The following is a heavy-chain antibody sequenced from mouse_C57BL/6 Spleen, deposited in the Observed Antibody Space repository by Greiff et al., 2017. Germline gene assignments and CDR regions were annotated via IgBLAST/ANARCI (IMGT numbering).Heavy chain of an antibody. CDR3: ARGDDGSSYDYFDY. D-gene: IGHD1-1*01. V-gene: IGHV1-26*01. J-gene: IGHJ2*01. Sequence: EVQLQQSGPELVKPGASVKISCKASGYTFTDYYMNWVKQSHGKSLEWIGDINPNNGGTSYNQKFKGKATLTVDKSSSTAYMELRSLTSEDSAVYYCARGDDGSSYDYFDYWGQGTTLTVSS. CDR1: GYTFTDYY. CDR2: INPNNGGT.